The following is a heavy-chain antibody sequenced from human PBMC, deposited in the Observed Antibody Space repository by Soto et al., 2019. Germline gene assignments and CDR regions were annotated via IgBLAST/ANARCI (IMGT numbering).Heavy chain of an antibody. Sequence: PSEALSLTCAVSGGSISSSNWWSWVRQPPGKGLEWIGEIYHSGSTNYNPSLKSRVTISVDKSKNQFSLKLSSVTAADTAVYYCARRWMVRGVMNWFDPWGQGTLVTVSS. CDR1: GGSISSSNW. CDR3: ARRWMVRGVMNWFDP. V-gene: IGHV4-4*02. CDR2: IYHSGST. J-gene: IGHJ5*02. D-gene: IGHD3-10*01.